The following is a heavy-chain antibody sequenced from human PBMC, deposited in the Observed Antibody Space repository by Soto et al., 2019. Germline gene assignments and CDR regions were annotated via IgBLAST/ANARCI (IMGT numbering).Heavy chain of an antibody. CDR3: ASGGSSLNFDS. CDR2: INSDGSST. J-gene: IGHJ4*02. D-gene: IGHD6-6*01. V-gene: IGHV3-74*01. CDR1: GFTFSSYS. Sequence: GGSLRLSCAASGFTFSSYSMNWVRQAPGKGLEWVSYINSDGSSTRYADSVKGRFTISRDNAKNTLYLQMNSLRAEDTAVYYCASGGSSLNFDSWGQGTLVTVSS.